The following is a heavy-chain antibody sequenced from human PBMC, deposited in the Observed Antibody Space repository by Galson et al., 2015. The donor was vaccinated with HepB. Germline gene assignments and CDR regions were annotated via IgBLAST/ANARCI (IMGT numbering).Heavy chain of an antibody. Sequence: SLRLSCAASGFTFSSYWMSWVRQAPGKGLEWVANIKQDGSEKYYVDSVKGRFTISRDNAKNSLYLQMNSLRAEDTAVYYCARGTELRYFDWFDYWGQGTLVTVSS. CDR2: IKQDGSEK. CDR1: GFTFSSYW. V-gene: IGHV3-7*03. D-gene: IGHD3-9*01. J-gene: IGHJ4*02. CDR3: ARGTELRYFDWFDY.